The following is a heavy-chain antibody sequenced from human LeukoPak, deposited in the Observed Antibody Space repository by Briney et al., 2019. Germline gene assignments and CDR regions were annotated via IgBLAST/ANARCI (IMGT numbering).Heavy chain of an antibody. CDR3: APPPIAATGN. CDR2: IRQDGGAK. D-gene: IGHD6-13*01. CDR1: GFIFNDFW. Sequence: GGSLRLSCTASGFIFNDFWMSWVRQAPGEGLEWVANIRQDGGAKNYVDSVKGRFIISRDNAKKSLYLQMNSLRAEDTAVYYCAPPPIAATGNWGQGTLVTVSS. V-gene: IGHV3-7*01. J-gene: IGHJ4*02.